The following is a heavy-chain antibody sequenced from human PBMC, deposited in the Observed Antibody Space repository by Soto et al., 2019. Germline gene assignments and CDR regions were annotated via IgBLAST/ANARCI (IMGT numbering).Heavy chain of an antibody. D-gene: IGHD6-19*01. CDR3: ARGLMAGDYYYYGMDV. V-gene: IGHV1-69*13. CDR2: IIPIFGTA. Sequence: ASVEVSCKASGGTFSSYSISWVRQAPGQGLEWMGGIIPIFGTANYAQKFQGRVTITADESTSTAYMELSSLRSEDTAVYYCARGLMAGDYYYYGMDVWGQGTTVTVSS. CDR1: GGTFSSYS. J-gene: IGHJ6*02.